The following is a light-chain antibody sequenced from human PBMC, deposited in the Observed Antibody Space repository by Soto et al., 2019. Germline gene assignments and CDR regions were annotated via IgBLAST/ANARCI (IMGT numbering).Light chain of an antibody. CDR1: QDISSS. Sequence: HMTQYPSSLSASIGDRVTISCRASQDISSSLNWYQHKSGKAPQLLIYAASGLHSGVPSRFSGSGSGTDFTLTISSLQPEDFATYYCQQSYVTPWTFGQGTKVDIK. J-gene: IGKJ1*01. V-gene: IGKV1-39*01. CDR3: QQSYVTPWT. CDR2: AAS.